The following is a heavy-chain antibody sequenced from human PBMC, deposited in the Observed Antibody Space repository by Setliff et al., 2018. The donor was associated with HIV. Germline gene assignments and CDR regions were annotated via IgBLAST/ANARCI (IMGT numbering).Heavy chain of an antibody. CDR2: INIRSGNT. D-gene: IGHD6-19*01. CDR3: ARYLGASGWSGGPLFDY. CDR1: GYSFTTSG. V-gene: IGHV1-18*01. Sequence: ASVKVSCKASGYSFTTSGVSWVRQAPGQGLEWMGWINIRSGNTNYAQKFQGRVTMTTDTSTSTAFMELRNLRSDDTAVYYCARYLGASGWSGGPLFDYWGQGALVTVSS. J-gene: IGHJ4*02.